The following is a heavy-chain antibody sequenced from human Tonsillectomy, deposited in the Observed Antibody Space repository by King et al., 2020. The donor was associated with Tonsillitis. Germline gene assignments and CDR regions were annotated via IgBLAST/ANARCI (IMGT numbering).Heavy chain of an antibody. CDR1: GVNISSNH. Sequence: DVQLVESGGGLVQPGGSLRLSCVASGVNISSNHMNWVRQAPGKGLEWVSVIYSGGNTFYADSVKGRFTISRHNSKNTLYLQMNSLRAEDTAVYYCARGFPSSAGSLPFDYWGQGNLVTVSS. CDR2: IYSGGNT. V-gene: IGHV3-53*04. J-gene: IGHJ4*02. CDR3: ARGFPSSAGSLPFDY. D-gene: IGHD3-10*01.